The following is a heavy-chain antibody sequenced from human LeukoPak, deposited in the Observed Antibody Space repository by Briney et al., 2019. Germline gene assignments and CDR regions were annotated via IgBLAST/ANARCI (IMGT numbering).Heavy chain of an antibody. D-gene: IGHD6-19*01. CDR2: ISYDGSNK. CDR3: ATSLSGWGTYHYMDV. Sequence: GGSLRLSCAASGFTFSSHGMHWVRQAPGKGLEWVAVISYDGSNKYYADSVKGRFTISRDNSKNTLYLQMNSLRAEDTAVYYCATSLSGWGTYHYMDVWGKGTTVTISS. V-gene: IGHV3-30*03. J-gene: IGHJ6*03. CDR1: GFTFSSHG.